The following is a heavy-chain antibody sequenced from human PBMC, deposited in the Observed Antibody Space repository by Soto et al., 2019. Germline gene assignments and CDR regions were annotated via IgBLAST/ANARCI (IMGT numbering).Heavy chain of an antibody. Sequence: EVQLVESGGGLVQPGGSLRLSCAASGFTFSSYSMNWVRQAPGKGLEWVSYISSSSSTIYYADSVKGRFTISRDNVKNSLYLQMNSLRAEDTAVYYCARGYSSGYEASDYWGQGTLVTVSS. J-gene: IGHJ4*02. D-gene: IGHD5-12*01. CDR1: GFTFSSYS. V-gene: IGHV3-48*01. CDR2: ISSSSSTI. CDR3: ARGYSSGYEASDY.